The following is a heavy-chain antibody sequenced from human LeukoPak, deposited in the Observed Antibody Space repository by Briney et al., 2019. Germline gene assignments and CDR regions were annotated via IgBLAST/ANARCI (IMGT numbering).Heavy chain of an antibody. CDR3: TTEGIAAAGGNY. Sequence: PGVYLRLSCAASGFTISNAWMSWVRQAPGKGLEWVGRIKSKTDGGTSDYAAPVKGRFTISRDDSKNTMYLQMNSLKTEDTAVYYCTTEGIAAAGGNYWGQGTLVTVS. CDR2: IKSKTDGGTS. V-gene: IGHV3-15*01. D-gene: IGHD6-13*01. J-gene: IGHJ4*02. CDR1: GFTISNAW.